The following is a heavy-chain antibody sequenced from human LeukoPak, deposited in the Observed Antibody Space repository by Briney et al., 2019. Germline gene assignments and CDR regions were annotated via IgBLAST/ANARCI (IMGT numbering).Heavy chain of an antibody. D-gene: IGHD4-17*01. CDR1: GFTFSDYY. CDR2: ICGSGANT. CDR3: ARDHYGDYGVDY. J-gene: IGHJ4*02. V-gene: IGHV3-11*04. Sequence: GGALRLSCAASGFTFSDYYMSWIRQAPGKGLEGVSSICGSGANTYYANSVKGRFTVYRDNSKNTLYLQVNNLRAEDTAVYYCARDHYGDYGVDYWGQGTLVTVSA.